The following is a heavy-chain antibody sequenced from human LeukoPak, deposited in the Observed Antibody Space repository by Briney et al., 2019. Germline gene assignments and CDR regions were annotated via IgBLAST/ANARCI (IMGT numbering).Heavy chain of an antibody. CDR1: GGSISSYY. CDR2: IYYSGST. CDR3: ARDSYSIAAEGYFDY. V-gene: IGHV4-59*01. J-gene: IGHJ4*02. D-gene: IGHD6-13*01. Sequence: SETLSLTCTVSGGSISSYYWSWIRQPPGKGLEWIGYIYYSGSTNYNPSLKSRVTISVDTSKNQFSLKLSSVTAADTAVYYCARDSYSIAAEGYFDYWGQGTLVTVSS.